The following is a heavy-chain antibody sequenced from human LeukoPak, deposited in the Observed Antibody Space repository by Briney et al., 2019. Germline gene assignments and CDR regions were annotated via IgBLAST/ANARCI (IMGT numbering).Heavy chain of an antibody. CDR3: AREPNDYGGDEY. CDR1: GGSISSGGYY. Sequence: TLSLTCTVSGGSISSGGYYWSWIRQHPGKGLEWIGYIYYSGSAYYNPSLKSRVTISVDTSKNQFSLKLSSVTAAGTAVYYCAREPNDYGGDEYWGQGPLVSVS. V-gene: IGHV4-31*03. CDR2: IYYSGSA. D-gene: IGHD4-23*01. J-gene: IGHJ4*02.